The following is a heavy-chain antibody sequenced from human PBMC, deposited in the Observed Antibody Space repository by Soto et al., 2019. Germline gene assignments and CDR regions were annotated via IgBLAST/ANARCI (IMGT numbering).Heavy chain of an antibody. Sequence: PGGSLRLSCAASGFTFSSYGMHWVRQAPGKGLEWVAVISYDGINKYYADSVKGRFTISRDNSKNTLYLQMNSLRAEYTAVYYCAKDRLPWNSYFDYWGQGTLVTVSS. J-gene: IGHJ4*02. CDR1: GFTFSSYG. CDR3: AKDRLPWNSYFDY. D-gene: IGHD1-7*01. V-gene: IGHV3-30*18. CDR2: ISYDGINK.